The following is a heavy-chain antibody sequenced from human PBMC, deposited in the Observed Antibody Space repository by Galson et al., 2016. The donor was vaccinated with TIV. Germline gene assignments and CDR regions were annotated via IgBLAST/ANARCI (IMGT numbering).Heavy chain of an antibody. Sequence: TLSLTCTVSGAPIRDGDSFWSWIRQSPGKGLEWIGYIYYSGRTFYNPSLKSRITISVDTSKNQFSVQLTSVTAADTAVYSCARKAGYYYYAMDVWGQGTTVTVSS. CDR2: IYYSGRT. V-gene: IGHV4-30-4*01. J-gene: IGHJ6*02. CDR1: GAPIRDGDSF. CDR3: ARKAGYYYYAMDV.